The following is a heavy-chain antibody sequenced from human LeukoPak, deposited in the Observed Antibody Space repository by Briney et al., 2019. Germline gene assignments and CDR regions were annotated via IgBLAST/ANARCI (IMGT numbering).Heavy chain of an antibody. D-gene: IGHD3-3*01. CDR2: ISWNSGSI. Sequence: QLARSLRLSCETSGFTLADYVMNSVWQALRKRLEWVSGISWNSGSIGYADSVKGGFTISRDNAKNSLYLQMNSLRAEATALYYCAKGSQFGVVTLFDYWGQGTLVTVSS. CDR1: GFTLADYV. V-gene: IGHV3-9*01. CDR3: AKGSQFGVVTLFDY. J-gene: IGHJ4*02.